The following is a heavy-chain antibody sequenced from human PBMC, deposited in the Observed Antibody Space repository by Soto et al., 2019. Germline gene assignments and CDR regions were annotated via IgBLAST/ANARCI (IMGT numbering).Heavy chain of an antibody. J-gene: IGHJ6*02. D-gene: IGHD3-10*01. V-gene: IGHV3-21*01. CDR3: ARVYYGYYYYYGMDV. Sequence: PGGSLRLSCAASGFTFSSYSMNWVRQAPGKGLEWVSSISSSSSYIYYADSVKGRFTISRDNAKNSLYLQMNSLRAEDTAVYYCARVYYGYYYYYGMDVWGQGTTVTVSS. CDR1: GFTFSSYS. CDR2: ISSSSSYI.